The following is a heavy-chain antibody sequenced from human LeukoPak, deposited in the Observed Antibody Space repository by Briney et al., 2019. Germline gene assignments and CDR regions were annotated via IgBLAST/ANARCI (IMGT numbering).Heavy chain of an antibody. J-gene: IGHJ4*02. V-gene: IGHV4-34*01. CDR2: INHSGST. Sequence: SETLSLTCAVYGGSFSGYYWSWIRQPPGKGLEWIGEINHSGSTNYNPSLKSRVTISVDTSKNQFSLKLSSVTAADTAVYYCARAMPDCSSTSCYSVWGQGTWSPSPQ. CDR3: ARAMPDCSSTSCYSV. D-gene: IGHD2-2*01. CDR1: GGSFSGYY.